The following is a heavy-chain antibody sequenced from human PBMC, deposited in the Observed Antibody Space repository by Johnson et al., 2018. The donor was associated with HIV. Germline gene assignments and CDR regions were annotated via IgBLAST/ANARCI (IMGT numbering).Heavy chain of an antibody. D-gene: IGHD3-3*01. J-gene: IGHJ3*02. V-gene: IGHV3-43D*03. CDR3: ARDLVSIFGVVRSTDGFHT. Sequence: QLVESGGGVVQPGGSLRLSCAASGFTFDDYAMHWVHQAPGKGLEWVSLITWDGGSTYYADSVKGRFTISRDNAKNSLYLQLNSLRVEDTAVYYCARDLVSIFGVVRSTDGFHTWGQGTVVTVSS. CDR2: ITWDGGST. CDR1: GFTFDDYA.